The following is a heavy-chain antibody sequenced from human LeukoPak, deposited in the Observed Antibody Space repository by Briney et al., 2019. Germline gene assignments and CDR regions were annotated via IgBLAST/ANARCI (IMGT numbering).Heavy chain of an antibody. CDR2: INGYNDKT. CDR3: ARDRGKWFADFFDF. J-gene: IGHJ4*02. D-gene: IGHD3-10*01. V-gene: IGHV1-18*01. CDR1: GYHFSTYG. Sequence: ASAKVSCKASGYHFSTYGISWVRQAPGQGLEWMGRINGYNDKTKYEEKVQGRVTMTIDTSTSTAYMELRSLTSDDTAVYYCARDRGKWFADFFDFWGQGTLVTVSS.